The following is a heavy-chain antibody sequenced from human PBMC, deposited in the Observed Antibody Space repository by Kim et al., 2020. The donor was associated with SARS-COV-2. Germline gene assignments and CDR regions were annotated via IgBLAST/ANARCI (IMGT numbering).Heavy chain of an antibody. CDR1: GYTFTSYG. Sequence: ASVKVSCKASGYTFTSYGISWVRQAPGQGLEWMGWISAYNGNTNYAQKLQGRVTMTTDTSTSTAYMELRSLRSDDTAVYYCARVHRYYYDSSGYSNIDYWGQGTLVTVSS. CDR2: ISAYNGNT. V-gene: IGHV1-18*01. J-gene: IGHJ4*02. D-gene: IGHD3-22*01. CDR3: ARVHRYYYDSSGYSNIDY.